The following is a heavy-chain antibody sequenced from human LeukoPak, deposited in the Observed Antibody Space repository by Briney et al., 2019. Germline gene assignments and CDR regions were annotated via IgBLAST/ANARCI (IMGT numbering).Heavy chain of an antibody. J-gene: IGHJ4*02. CDR1: GGSISSYY. D-gene: IGHD3-16*01. Sequence: SETLSLTRTVSGGSISSYYWSWIRQPPGKGLEWIGYIYYSGSTNYNPSLKSRVTISVDTSKNQFSLKLSSVTAADTAVYYCARNGPRGTTRSFDYWGQGTLVTVSS. CDR3: ARNGPRGTTRSFDY. CDR2: IYYSGST. V-gene: IGHV4-59*08.